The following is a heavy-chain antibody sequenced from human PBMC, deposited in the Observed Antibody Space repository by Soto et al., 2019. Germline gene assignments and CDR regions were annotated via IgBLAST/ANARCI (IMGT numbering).Heavy chain of an antibody. J-gene: IGHJ3*02. D-gene: IGHD6-6*01. CDR1: GGSISSYY. CDR2: IYYSGST. CDR3: ARELGSLARPDAFDI. V-gene: IGHV4-59*01. Sequence: SETLSLTCTVSGGSISSYYWSWIRQPPGKGLEWIGYIYYSGSTNYNPSLKSRVTISVDTSKNQFSLKLSSVTAADTAVYYCARELGSLARPDAFDIWGQGTMVTVSS.